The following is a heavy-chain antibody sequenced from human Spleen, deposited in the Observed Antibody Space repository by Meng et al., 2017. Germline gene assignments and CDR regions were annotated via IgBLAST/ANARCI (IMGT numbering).Heavy chain of an antibody. Sequence: GESLKISCTASRFTFSNSAMTWVRQAPGKGPEWVSTISRSGSSTYYADSVKGRFTISRDNSKNTLYLQMNSLRAEDTAIYYCATRPSGGYPDFWGQGTLVTVSS. CDR3: ATRPSGGYPDF. V-gene: IGHV3-23*01. D-gene: IGHD5-12*01. J-gene: IGHJ4*02. CDR2: ISRSGSST. CDR1: RFTFSNSA.